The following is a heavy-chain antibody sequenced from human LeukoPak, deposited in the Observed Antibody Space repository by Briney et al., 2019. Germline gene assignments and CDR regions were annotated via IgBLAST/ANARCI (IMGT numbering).Heavy chain of an antibody. CDR3: TTNPTYYYDSSGFPL. CDR1: GFTFSHAW. CDR2: IKSKTDGGTT. Sequence: PGGSLRLSCAASGFTFSHAWMSWVRQAPGKGLEWVGRIKSKTDGGTTDYAAPVKGRFTISRDDSKNTLFLEMNSLKIEDTAVYYCTTNPTYYYDSSGFPLWGQGTLVTVSS. D-gene: IGHD3-22*01. V-gene: IGHV3-15*01. J-gene: IGHJ1*01.